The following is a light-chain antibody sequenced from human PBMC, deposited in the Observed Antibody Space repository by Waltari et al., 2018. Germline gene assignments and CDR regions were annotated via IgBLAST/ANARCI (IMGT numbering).Light chain of an antibody. Sequence: DIQMTQSPSPLSASVGDRVTITCRASQGIGNSLAWYQQKPGKAPNLLLYATSRLQSGVPSRFSGSGSGTDYTLTISSLQPEDCATYYCQQYSSNPWTFGQGAKVEIK. CDR3: QQYSSNPWT. V-gene: IGKV1-NL1*01. CDR2: ATS. CDR1: QGIGNS. J-gene: IGKJ1*01.